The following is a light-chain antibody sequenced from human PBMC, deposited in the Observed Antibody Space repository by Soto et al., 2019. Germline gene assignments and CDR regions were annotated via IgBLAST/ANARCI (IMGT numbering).Light chain of an antibody. CDR2: DAS. J-gene: IGKJ5*01. CDR3: QQYDDLPIT. CDR1: QDISHF. V-gene: IGKV1-33*01. Sequence: DIRMTQAPSSLSASAGDNITITTRASQDISHFLNWYQQKPGKAPKLLIYDASNLQTGVPSRFSGRGSGTDFTFTISSLQPDDSGTYYCQQYDDLPITFGQGTHWRL.